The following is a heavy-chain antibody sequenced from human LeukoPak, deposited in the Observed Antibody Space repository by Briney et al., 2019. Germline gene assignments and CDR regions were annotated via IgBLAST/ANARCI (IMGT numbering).Heavy chain of an antibody. CDR2: VKNDGSST. Sequence: PGGSLRLSCAASGFAFSSHWMHWVRQAPGKGLVWVSHVKNDGSSTNYADSVRGRFTISRDNAKNTLYLQMNSLRAEGTAVYYCARGNDYWSGYIDYWGQGTLVTVSS. CDR1: GFAFSSHW. V-gene: IGHV3-74*01. J-gene: IGHJ4*02. D-gene: IGHD3-3*01. CDR3: ARGNDYWSGYIDY.